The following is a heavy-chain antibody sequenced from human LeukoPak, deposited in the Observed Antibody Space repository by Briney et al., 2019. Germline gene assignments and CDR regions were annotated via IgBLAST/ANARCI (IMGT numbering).Heavy chain of an antibody. CDR3: ARNRSDGSGYYGYYFDY. Sequence: PSETLSLTCIVSGGSIGSYYWIWIRQPPGKGLEWIGHIYYSGSTDYNPSLRSRVTISVDTYKNQFSLRLSSVTAADTAVYYCARNRSDGSGYYGYYFDYWGQGTLVSVSS. J-gene: IGHJ4*02. V-gene: IGHV4-59*01. CDR2: IYYSGST. D-gene: IGHD3-22*01. CDR1: GGSIGSYY.